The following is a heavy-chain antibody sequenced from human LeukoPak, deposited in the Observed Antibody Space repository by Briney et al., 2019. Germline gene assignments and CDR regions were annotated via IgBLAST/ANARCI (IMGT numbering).Heavy chain of an antibody. J-gene: IGHJ4*02. CDR2: IYHSGNA. CDR1: GYSFSSGYY. V-gene: IGHV4-38-2*02. Sequence: SETLSLTCTVSGYSFSSGYYWGWIRQPPGKGLEWIGNIYHSGNADCNPSLKSRVTISVDTSKNQFSLKLSSVTAADTAVYYCARDMYYYDSSGYLDYWGQGTLVTVSS. D-gene: IGHD3-22*01. CDR3: ARDMYYYDSSGYLDY.